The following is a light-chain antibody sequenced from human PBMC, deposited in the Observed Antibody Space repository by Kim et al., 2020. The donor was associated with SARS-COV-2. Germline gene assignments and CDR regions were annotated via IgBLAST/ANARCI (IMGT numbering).Light chain of an antibody. V-gene: IGLV3-19*01. Sequence: VALGQTVRITCQGDSLRSYYATWYQQKPGQAPIVVIYGKNNRPSGIPDRFSGSSSGNTASLTITGTQAGDEADYYRNSRDSNDNVVFGGGTKLTVL. J-gene: IGLJ2*01. CDR1: SLRSYY. CDR2: GKN. CDR3: NSRDSNDNVV.